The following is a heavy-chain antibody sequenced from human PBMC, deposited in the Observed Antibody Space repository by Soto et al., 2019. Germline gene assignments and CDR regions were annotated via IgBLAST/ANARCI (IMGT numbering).Heavy chain of an antibody. V-gene: IGHV1-69*04. J-gene: IGHJ5*02. CDR3: ARDSPGTGSNWFDP. D-gene: IGHD1-7*01. CDR2: IIPILGIA. CDR1: GGTFSSYT. Sequence: SVKVSCKASGGTFSSYTISWVRQAPGQGLEWMGRIIPILGIANYAQKFQGRVTITADKSTSTAYMELSSLRSEDTAVYYCARDSPGTGSNWFDPWGQGTLVTVSS.